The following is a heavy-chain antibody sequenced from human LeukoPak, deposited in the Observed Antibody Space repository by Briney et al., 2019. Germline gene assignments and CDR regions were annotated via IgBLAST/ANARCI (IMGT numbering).Heavy chain of an antibody. CDR1: GGSISSGGYY. J-gene: IGHJ4*02. V-gene: IGHV3-21*01. CDR2: ISSSSAYI. CDR3: ARGGRSTYFDWSPDY. D-gene: IGHD3-9*01. Sequence: ETLSLTCTVSGGSISSGGYYWSWVRQAPGKGLEWVSSISSSSAYIFYADSVKGRFTISRDNARNSLYLQMNSLRAEDTAVYYCARGGRSTYFDWSPDYWGQGTLVTVSS.